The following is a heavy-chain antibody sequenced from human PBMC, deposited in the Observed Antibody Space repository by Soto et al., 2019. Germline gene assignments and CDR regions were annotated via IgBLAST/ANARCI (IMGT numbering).Heavy chain of an antibody. Sequence: QVQLVESGGGVVQPGRSLRLSCAASGFTFSSYAMHWVRQAPGKGLEWVAVISYDGSNKYYADSVKGRFTISRDNSKNTLHLEINSLSAEDPAVYYCARGVRIAAADPTHYYYGMDVGGQGTTVTVSS. CDR1: GFTFSSYA. CDR2: ISYDGSNK. V-gene: IGHV3-30-3*01. J-gene: IGHJ6*02. D-gene: IGHD6-13*01. CDR3: ARGVRIAAADPTHYYYGMDV.